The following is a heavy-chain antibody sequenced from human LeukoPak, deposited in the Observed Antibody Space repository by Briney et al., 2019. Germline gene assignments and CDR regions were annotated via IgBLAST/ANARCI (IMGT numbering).Heavy chain of an antibody. CDR3: AKDKIQLWLLNGRMPWFDP. CDR1: GFTFSSYG. Sequence: GGSLRLSCAASGFTFSSYGMHWVRQAPGKGLEWVAFIRYDGSNKYYADSVKGRFTISRDNSKNTLYLQMNSLGAEDTAVYYCAKDKIQLWLLNGRMPWFDPWGQGTLVTVSS. D-gene: IGHD5-18*01. J-gene: IGHJ5*02. CDR2: IRYDGSNK. V-gene: IGHV3-30*02.